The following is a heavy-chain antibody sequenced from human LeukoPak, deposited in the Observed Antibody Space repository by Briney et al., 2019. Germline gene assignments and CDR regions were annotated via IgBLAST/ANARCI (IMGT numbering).Heavy chain of an antibody. CDR1: GFTFSDYY. V-gene: IGHV3-11*01. D-gene: IGHD3-9*01. CDR3: VKAFAANILTGYPTD. J-gene: IGHJ4*02. Sequence: PGGSLRLSCAASGFTFSDYYMSWIRQAPGKGLEWVSYISSSGSTIYYADSVKGRFTISRDNAKNSLYLQMNSLRPEDTALYYCVKAFAANILTGYPTDWGQGTLVVVSS. CDR2: ISSSGSTI.